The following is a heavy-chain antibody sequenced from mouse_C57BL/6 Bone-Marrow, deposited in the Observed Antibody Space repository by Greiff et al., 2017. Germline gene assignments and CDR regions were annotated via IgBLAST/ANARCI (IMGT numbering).Heavy chain of an antibody. D-gene: IGHD4-1*01. CDR1: GYAFTTYW. Sequence: QVQLQQSGAELVKPGASVKISCKVSGYAFTTYWLNWVKQRPGKGLEWIGQIYPGDGDTNYTGKFKGKATLTADKSSSSLTSEDAAVYFCARDWDYFDYWGQGTTLTVSS. CDR3: ARDWDYFDY. J-gene: IGHJ2*01. CDR2: IYPGDGDT. V-gene: IGHV1-80*01.